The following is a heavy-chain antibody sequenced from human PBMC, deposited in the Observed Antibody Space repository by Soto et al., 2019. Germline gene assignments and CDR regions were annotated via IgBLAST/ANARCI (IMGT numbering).Heavy chain of an antibody. J-gene: IGHJ4*01. CDR2: IFSNDEK. CDR1: GFSLSNARKG. Sequence: SGPTLVNPTETLTLTRTVSGFSLSNARKGLTWIRQPPGKALEWLAHIFSNDEKSYITSLMSRLTISKDTSKSQVVLTMTNLDPVDTASYYCARIRAYYDFWSGYSCDYWGHGTLVTVSS. D-gene: IGHD3-3*01. CDR3: ARIRAYYDFWSGYSCDY. V-gene: IGHV2-26*01.